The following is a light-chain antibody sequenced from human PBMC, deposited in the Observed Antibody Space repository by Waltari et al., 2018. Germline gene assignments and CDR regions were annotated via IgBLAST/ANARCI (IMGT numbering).Light chain of an antibody. V-gene: IGKV3-15*01. CDR1: ESVRSH. CDR2: HAS. CDR3: QQYHNWWT. Sequence: EIVMTQSPATLSVSPGERATLSCRASESVRSHLAWFQQKPGQAPRLLVYHASTRATGIPGRFSGSGSGTEFTLTISSLQSEDFAVYYCQQYHNWWTFGQGTKEEVK. J-gene: IGKJ1*01.